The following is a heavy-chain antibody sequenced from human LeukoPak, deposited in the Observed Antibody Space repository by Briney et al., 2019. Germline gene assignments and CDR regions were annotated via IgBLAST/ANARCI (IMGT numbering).Heavy chain of an antibody. D-gene: IGHD6-6*01. CDR3: ARQGGSVAARNFDY. Sequence: GESLKISCKGSGYSFTSYWIGWVRQVPGKGLEWMGIIYPGDSDTRYSPSFQGQVTISADKSVTTAYLQWSSLKASDTAMFYCARQGGSVAARNFDYWGQGTLVTVSS. J-gene: IGHJ4*02. CDR1: GYSFTSYW. V-gene: IGHV5-51*01. CDR2: IYPGDSDT.